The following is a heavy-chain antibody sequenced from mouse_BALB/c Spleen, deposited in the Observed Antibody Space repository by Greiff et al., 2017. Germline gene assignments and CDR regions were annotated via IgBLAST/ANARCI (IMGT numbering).Heavy chain of an antibody. CDR2: ISSGGST. J-gene: IGHJ1*01. CDR3: ARDYYGKWYFDV. CDR1: GFTFSSYA. Sequence: EVQLVESGGGLVKPGGSLKLSCAASGFTFSSYAMSWVRQTPEKRLEWVASISSGGSTYYPDSVKGRFTISRDNARNILYLQMSSLRSEDTAMYYCARDYYGKWYFDVWGAGTTVTVSS. D-gene: IGHD1-1*01. V-gene: IGHV5-6-5*01.